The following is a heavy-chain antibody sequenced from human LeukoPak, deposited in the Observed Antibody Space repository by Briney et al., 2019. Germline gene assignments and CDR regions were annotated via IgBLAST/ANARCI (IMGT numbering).Heavy chain of an antibody. CDR2: IFFSGST. V-gene: IGHV4-59*01. Sequence: SETLSLTCTVSGGSISNYYWSWIRQPPGKGLEWIGNIFFSGSTNYNPSLKSRVTISVDTSKNQFSLKLSSVTAADTAVYYCARVNPDYGGNSGYFDYWGQRTLVTVSS. D-gene: IGHD4-23*01. J-gene: IGHJ4*02. CDR1: GGSISNYY. CDR3: ARVNPDYGGNSGYFDY.